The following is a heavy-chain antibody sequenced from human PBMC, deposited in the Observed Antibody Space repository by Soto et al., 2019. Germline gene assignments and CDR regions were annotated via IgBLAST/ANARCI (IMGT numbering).Heavy chain of an antibody. V-gene: IGHV3-23*01. CDR1: GFTFSSYA. D-gene: IGHD3-9*01. J-gene: IGHJ4*02. CDR3: AKDWEFDWPNYYFDY. Sequence: SFAASGFTFSSYAMSWFRQAPGKGLEWVSAISGDGSSTYFADSGKGRFTISRDNSKNTLYLQMNSLRAEDTAVYYCAKDWEFDWPNYYFDYWGQGTLVTVSS. CDR2: ISGDGSST.